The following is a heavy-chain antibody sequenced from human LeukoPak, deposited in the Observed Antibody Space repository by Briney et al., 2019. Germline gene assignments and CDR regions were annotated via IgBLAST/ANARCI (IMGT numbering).Heavy chain of an antibody. D-gene: IGHD3-16*02. CDR1: GFTFSSYG. CDR3: AKGPAPRLGEFSYHALVDY. Sequence: GGSLRLSCVASGFTFSSYGMHWVRQAPGKGLEWVAFISYDGSNENIADSVKGRFIISRDNSKNTLYLQMNSPRAEDTAVYYCAKGPAPRLGEFSYHALVDYWGQGTLVTVSS. J-gene: IGHJ4*02. V-gene: IGHV3-30*18. CDR2: ISYDGSNE.